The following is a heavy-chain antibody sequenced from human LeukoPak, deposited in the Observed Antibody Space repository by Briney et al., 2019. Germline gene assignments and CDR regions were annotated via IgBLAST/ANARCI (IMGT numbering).Heavy chain of an antibody. V-gene: IGHV4-59*01. J-gene: IGHJ4*02. CDR2: IYYSGSA. Sequence: SETLSLTCTVSGSSISNYYWSWIWQPPGKGLEWIGYIYYSGSANHNPSLKGRVTISVDTSKNQFSLKLSSVTAADTAVYYCARVTATTGIRYFDYWGQGTLVTVSS. D-gene: IGHD6-13*01. CDR1: GSSISNYY. CDR3: ARVTATTGIRYFDY.